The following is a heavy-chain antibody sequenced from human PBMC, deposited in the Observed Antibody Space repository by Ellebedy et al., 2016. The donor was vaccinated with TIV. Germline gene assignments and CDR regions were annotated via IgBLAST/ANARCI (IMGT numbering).Heavy chain of an antibody. Sequence: SETLSLXXAVSGYSISSSNWWGWIWQPPGKGLEWIGYIYYSGSTYYNPSLKSRVTMSVDTSKNQFSLKLSSVTAVDTAVYYCARIHVRGPRYFDLWGRGTLVTVSS. D-gene: IGHD3-3*01. V-gene: IGHV4-28*01. CDR2: IYYSGST. CDR1: GYSISSSNW. CDR3: ARIHVRGPRYFDL. J-gene: IGHJ2*01.